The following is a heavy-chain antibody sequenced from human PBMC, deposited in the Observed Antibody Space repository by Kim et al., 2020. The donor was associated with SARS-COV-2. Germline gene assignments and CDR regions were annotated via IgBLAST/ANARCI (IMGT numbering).Heavy chain of an antibody. V-gene: IGHV4-34*01. CDR2: INHSGST. CDR3: ARGWNYVFYFDY. J-gene: IGHJ4*02. Sequence: SETLSLTCAVYGGSFSGYYWSWIRQPPGKGLEWIGEINHSGSTNYNPSLKSRVTISVDTSKNQFSLKLSSVTAADTAVYYCARGWNYVFYFDYWGQGTL. D-gene: IGHD1-7*01. CDR1: GGSFSGYY.